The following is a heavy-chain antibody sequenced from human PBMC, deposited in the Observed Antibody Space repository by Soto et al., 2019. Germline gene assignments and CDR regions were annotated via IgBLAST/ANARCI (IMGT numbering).Heavy chain of an antibody. CDR3: ARDLSSGWLIFDY. Sequence: ASVKVSCKASGYTSTSYDINWVRQATGQGLEWMGWMNPNSGNTGYAQKFQGRVTMTRNTSMSTAYMELSSLRSEDTAVYYCARDLSSGWLIFDYWGQGTLVTVSS. D-gene: IGHD6-19*01. CDR2: MNPNSGNT. J-gene: IGHJ4*02. V-gene: IGHV1-8*01. CDR1: GYTSTSYD.